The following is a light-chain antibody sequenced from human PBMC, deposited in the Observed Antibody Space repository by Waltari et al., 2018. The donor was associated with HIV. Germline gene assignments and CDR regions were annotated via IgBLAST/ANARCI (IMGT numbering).Light chain of an antibody. CDR3: LQALSFPLT. J-gene: IGKJ3*01. V-gene: IGKV1-12*01. Sequence: DIQVTQSPSSLSASVGDSVTITCRANQGLTSYLAWYQQKPGNTPKFLISATSSLRGGVPSRFGGSGSETDFTLIINNLQPEDFATYCCLQALSFPLTFGPGTKVDVK. CDR2: ATS. CDR1: QGLTSY.